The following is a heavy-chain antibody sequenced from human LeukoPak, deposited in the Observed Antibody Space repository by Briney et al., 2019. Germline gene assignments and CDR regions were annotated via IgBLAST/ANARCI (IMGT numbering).Heavy chain of an antibody. CDR1: GFTFSSHE. J-gene: IGHJ6*02. CDR2: ISSSGSTI. Sequence: GGSLRLSCAASGFTFSSHEMNWVRQAPGKGLEWVSYISSSGSTIYYADSVKGRFTISRDNAKNSLYLQMNSLRAEDTAVYYCARGLKSYYGMDVWGQGTTVTVSS. V-gene: IGHV3-48*03. CDR3: ARGLKSYYGMDV.